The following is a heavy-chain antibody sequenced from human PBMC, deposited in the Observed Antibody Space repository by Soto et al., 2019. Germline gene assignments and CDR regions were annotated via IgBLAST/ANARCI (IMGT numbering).Heavy chain of an antibody. J-gene: IGHJ4*02. CDR3: ARVRSYFQNFHHFWSCLYTRFDY. V-gene: IGHV4-30-4*01. D-gene: IGHD3-3*02. Sequence: SETLSLTCTVSGGSISSGDYYWSWIRQPPGKGLEWIGCVYYSGSTYYNPSLKSRVTILVDMSKNQFSLKLSSVTAADTAVYYCARVRSYFQNFHHFWSCLYTRFDYCCQG. CDR2: VYYSGST. CDR1: GGSISSGDYY.